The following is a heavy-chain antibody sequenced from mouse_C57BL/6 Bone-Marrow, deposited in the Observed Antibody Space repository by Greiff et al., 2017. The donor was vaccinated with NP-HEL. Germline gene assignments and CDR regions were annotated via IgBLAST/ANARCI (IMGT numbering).Heavy chain of an antibody. CDR1: GFTFSSYA. CDR3: ARDRWDYAMDY. Sequence: EVQGVESGGGLVKPGGSLKLSCAASGFTFSSYAMSWVRQTPEKRLEWVATISDGGSYTSYPDNVKGRFTISRANAKNNLYLQMSQLKTEDTAVYYCARDRWDYAMDYWGQGTSVTVSS. D-gene: IGHD1-1*02. V-gene: IGHV5-4*01. CDR2: ISDGGSYT. J-gene: IGHJ4*01.